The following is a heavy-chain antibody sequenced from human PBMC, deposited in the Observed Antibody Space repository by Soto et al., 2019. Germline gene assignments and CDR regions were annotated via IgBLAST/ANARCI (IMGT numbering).Heavy chain of an antibody. CDR2: IWYDGSNK. V-gene: IGHV3-33*01. J-gene: IGHJ6*02. CDR1: GFTFTKYG. D-gene: IGHD2-21*01. CDR3: AGGRYCGGVAGYGDWDYYYGMDV. Sequence: QVQLVESGGGVVQPGRSLRLSCAASGFTFTKYGMHWVRQAPGKGLEWVAVIWYDGSNKYYVDSVKGRFTISRDNSKNTDYPQMNHLRAEDTAVYYCAGGRYCGGVAGYGDWDYYYGMDVWGQGTAVTVSS.